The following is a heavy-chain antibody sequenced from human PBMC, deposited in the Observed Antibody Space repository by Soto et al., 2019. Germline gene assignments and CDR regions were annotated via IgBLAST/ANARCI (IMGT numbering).Heavy chain of an antibody. CDR2: ISYDGSNK. Sequence: GGSLRLSCAASGFTFSSYAMHWVRQAPGKGLEWVAVISYDGSNKYYADSVKGRFTISRDNSKNTLYLQMNSLRAEDTAVYYCARGSGWYREYFDYWGQGTLVTVYS. CDR3: ARGSGWYREYFDY. CDR1: GFTFSSYA. D-gene: IGHD6-19*01. V-gene: IGHV3-30-3*01. J-gene: IGHJ4*02.